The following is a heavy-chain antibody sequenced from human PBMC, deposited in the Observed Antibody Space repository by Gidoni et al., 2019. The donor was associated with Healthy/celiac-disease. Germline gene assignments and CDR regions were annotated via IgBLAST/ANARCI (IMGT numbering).Heavy chain of an antibody. V-gene: IGHV3-48*01. Sequence: EVQLVESGGGLVQPGGSLRLPCAASGFTLRSYSMNWVRQAPGKGLEWVSYISSSSSTIYYADSVKGRFTISRDNAKNSLYLQMNSLRAEDTAVYYCASRHYYDSSAWYFDYWGQGTLVTVSS. J-gene: IGHJ4*02. D-gene: IGHD3-22*01. CDR2: ISSSSSTI. CDR1: GFTLRSYS. CDR3: ASRHYYDSSAWYFDY.